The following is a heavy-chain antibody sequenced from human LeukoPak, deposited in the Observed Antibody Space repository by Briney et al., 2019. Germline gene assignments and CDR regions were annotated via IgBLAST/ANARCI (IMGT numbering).Heavy chain of an antibody. Sequence: SQTLSLTCTVSGGSISSGSYYWSWIRQPAGKRLEWIGRIYSSGSTNYNPTLKSRVTISVDTSKNQFSLKLSSVTAADTAVYYCASTRNYDLWSGSGYFDLWGRGTLVTVSS. D-gene: IGHD3-3*01. CDR2: IYSSGST. CDR1: GGSISSGSYY. V-gene: IGHV4-61*02. J-gene: IGHJ2*01. CDR3: ASTRNYDLWSGSGYFDL.